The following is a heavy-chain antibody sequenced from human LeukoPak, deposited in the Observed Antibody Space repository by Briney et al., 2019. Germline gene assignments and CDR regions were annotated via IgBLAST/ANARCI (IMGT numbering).Heavy chain of an antibody. CDR2: ITGAGKT. V-gene: IGHV3-23*01. D-gene: IGHD3-10*01. Sequence: GGSLRLSCAASKFTFSNYAMTWVRQAPGKGPEWVSSITGAGKTYYPDSVMGRFTVSRDNFQYTLYLQMNAVRAEDTARYYCAKGKSSGSVDWFDPWGQGTLVTVSS. CDR1: KFTFSNYA. CDR3: AKGKSSGSVDWFDP. J-gene: IGHJ5*02.